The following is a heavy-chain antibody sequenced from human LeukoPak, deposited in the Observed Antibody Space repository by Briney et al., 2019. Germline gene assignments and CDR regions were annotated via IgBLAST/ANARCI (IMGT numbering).Heavy chain of an antibody. V-gene: IGHV4-59*01. Sequence: PSETLSLTCTVSGGSISSYYWSWIRQPPGKGLEWIGYIYYSGSTNYNPSLKSRVTISLDTSKNQFSLKLSSVTAADTAVYYCARIFPYNYGYVDYWGQGTLVTVSS. J-gene: IGHJ4*02. CDR3: ARIFPYNYGYVDY. CDR2: IYYSGST. CDR1: GGSISSYY. D-gene: IGHD5-18*01.